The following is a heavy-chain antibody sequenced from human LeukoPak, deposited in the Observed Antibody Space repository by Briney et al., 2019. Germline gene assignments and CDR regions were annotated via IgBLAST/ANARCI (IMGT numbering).Heavy chain of an antibody. D-gene: IGHD3-10*01. CDR2: ISGYNGNT. CDR1: GYTFTNYG. CDR3: ARVETMVRGGYDYYYYGMDV. Sequence: ASVKVSCKASGYTFTNYGISWVRQAPGQGLEWMGWISGYNGNTNYAQKVQGGVNMTTDTSTSTAYMELRSLRSDDTAVYYCARVETMVRGGYDYYYYGMDVWGKGTTVTVSA. V-gene: IGHV1-18*04. J-gene: IGHJ6*04.